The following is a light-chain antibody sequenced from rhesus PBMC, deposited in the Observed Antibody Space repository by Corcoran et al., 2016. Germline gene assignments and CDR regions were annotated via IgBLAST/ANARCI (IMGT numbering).Light chain of an antibody. CDR3: YQHSSGYS. CDR1: QSVSSY. V-gene: IGKV3-10*01. Sequence: QVILTQSPATLSLSPGERATLSCRASQSVSSYLAWYQQKPGQAPRLLIYGPSSRATGIPDRFSGRGSGTDFTLTISSLGPEDVGVYHCYQHSSGYSFGQGTKVEIK. J-gene: IGKJ2*01. CDR2: GPS.